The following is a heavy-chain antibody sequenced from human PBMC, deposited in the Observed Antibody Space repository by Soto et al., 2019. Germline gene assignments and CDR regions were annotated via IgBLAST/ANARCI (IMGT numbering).Heavy chain of an antibody. CDR1: GGTFSSYA. CDR2: IIPIFGTA. Sequence: ASVKVSCKASGGTFSSYAISCVRQAPGQGLEWMGGIIPIFGTANYAQKFQGRVGITADESTSTAYMKLSSLRSEDTAVYYCARVIVGATTRDRYFDYWGQGTLVTVSS. CDR3: ARVIVGATTRDRYFDY. D-gene: IGHD1-26*01. V-gene: IGHV1-69*13. J-gene: IGHJ4*02.